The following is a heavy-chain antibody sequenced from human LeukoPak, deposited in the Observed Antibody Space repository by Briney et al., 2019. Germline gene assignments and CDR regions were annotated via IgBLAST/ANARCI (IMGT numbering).Heavy chain of an antibody. CDR2: ISNSGSSR. Sequence: GGSLRLSCAASGFTFSSYEMNWVRQAPGKGLEWVSYISNSGSSRYHADSMKGRFTISRDNTKNSLYLQMNSLRAKDTAVYYCARAAMTAFDIWGQGTMVTVSS. J-gene: IGHJ3*02. V-gene: IGHV3-48*03. CDR3: ARAAMTAFDI. CDR1: GFTFSSYE.